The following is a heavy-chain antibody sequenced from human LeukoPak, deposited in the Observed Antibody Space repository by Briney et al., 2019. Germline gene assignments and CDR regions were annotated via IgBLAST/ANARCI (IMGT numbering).Heavy chain of an antibody. CDR2: IYYSGST. J-gene: IGHJ4*02. Sequence: SETLSLTCTVSGGSISSGDYYWSWIRQPPGKGLEWIVYIYYSGSTYYNPSLKSRVTISVYTSKNQFSLKLSSVTAADTAVYYCARVYYYSSGLYYFDYWGQGTLATVSS. D-gene: IGHD3-22*01. V-gene: IGHV4-30-4*01. CDR3: ARVYYYSSGLYYFDY. CDR1: GGSISSGDYY.